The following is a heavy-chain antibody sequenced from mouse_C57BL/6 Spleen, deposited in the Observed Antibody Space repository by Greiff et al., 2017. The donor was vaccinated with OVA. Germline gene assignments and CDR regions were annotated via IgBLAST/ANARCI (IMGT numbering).Heavy chain of an antibody. CDR3: ARSHYGSSTRYFDV. CDR2: IYPRSGTT. J-gene: IGHJ1*03. V-gene: IGHV1-81*01. Sequence: QVQLQQSGAELARPGASVKLSCKASGYTFTSYGISWVKQRTGQGLEWIGEIYPRSGTTYYNEKFKGKATLTADKSSSTVYMELRSLTSEDSAVYFCARSHYGSSTRYFDVWGTGTTVTVSS. D-gene: IGHD1-1*01. CDR1: GYTFTSYG.